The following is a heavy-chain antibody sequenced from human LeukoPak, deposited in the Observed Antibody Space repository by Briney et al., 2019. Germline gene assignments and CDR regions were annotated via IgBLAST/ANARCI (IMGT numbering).Heavy chain of an antibody. V-gene: IGHV3-73*01. D-gene: IGHD6-13*01. CDR1: GFTFSGSA. Sequence: GGSLRLSCAASGFTFSGSAMHWVRQASGQGLEWVGRIRSKANSYATAYAASVKGRFTISRDDSKNTAYLQMNSLKTEDTAVYYCTSPITYSSSWSEDYWGQGTLVTVSS. CDR2: IRSKANSYAT. CDR3: TSPITYSSSWSEDY. J-gene: IGHJ4*02.